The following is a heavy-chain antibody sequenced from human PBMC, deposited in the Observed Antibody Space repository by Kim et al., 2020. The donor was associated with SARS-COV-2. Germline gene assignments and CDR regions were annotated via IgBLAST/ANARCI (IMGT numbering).Heavy chain of an antibody. D-gene: IGHD2-2*01. CDR2: IRSKAYGGTT. V-gene: IGHV3-49*03. CDR1: GFTFGDYA. Sequence: GGSLRLSCTASGFTFGDYAMSWFRQAPGKGLEWVGFIRSKAYGGTTEYAASVKGRFTISRDDSKSIAYLQMNSLKTEDTAVYYCTRDLGYCSSTSCFPAWFDYWGQRALVTVSS. CDR3: TRDLGYCSSTSCFPAWFDY. J-gene: IGHJ4*02.